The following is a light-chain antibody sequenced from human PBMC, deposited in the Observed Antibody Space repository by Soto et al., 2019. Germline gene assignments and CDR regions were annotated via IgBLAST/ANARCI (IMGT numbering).Light chain of an antibody. CDR3: SSYTSSSTRV. Sequence: QSALTQPASGSGSPGQSITISCTGTSSDVGGYNYVSWYQQHPGKAPKLMIYDVSNRPSGVSNRFSGSNSANTASLTISGVQAEDEADYYCSSYTSSSTRVFGTGTKVTVL. V-gene: IGLV2-14*01. CDR2: DVS. J-gene: IGLJ1*01. CDR1: SSDVGGYNY.